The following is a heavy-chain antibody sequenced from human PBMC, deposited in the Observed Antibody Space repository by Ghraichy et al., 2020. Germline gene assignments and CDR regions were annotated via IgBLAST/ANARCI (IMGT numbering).Heavy chain of an antibody. CDR3: ARNAAAGNLYNWFDP. V-gene: IGHV4-34*01. CDR1: GGSFSGYY. D-gene: IGHD6-13*01. Sequence: SETLSLTCAVYGGSFSGYYWSWIRQPPGKGLEWIGEINHSGSTNYNPSLKSRVTISVDTSKNQFSLKLSSVTAADTAVYYCARNAAAGNLYNWFDPWGQGTLVTVSS. CDR2: INHSGST. J-gene: IGHJ5*02.